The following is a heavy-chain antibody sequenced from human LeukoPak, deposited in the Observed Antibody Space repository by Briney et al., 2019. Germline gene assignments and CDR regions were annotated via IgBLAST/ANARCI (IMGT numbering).Heavy chain of an antibody. CDR1: GFTFTSPA. J-gene: IGHJ4*02. CDR3: AAGDYGDLYPLDY. D-gene: IGHD4-17*01. V-gene: IGHV1-58*02. Sequence: ASVKVSCKASGFTFTSPAMQWVRQARGQRLEWIGWIVVGSGNTNYAQKFQERVTITRDMSTSTAYMELSSLRSEDTAVYYCAAGDYGDLYPLDYWGQGTLVTVSS. CDR2: IVVGSGNT.